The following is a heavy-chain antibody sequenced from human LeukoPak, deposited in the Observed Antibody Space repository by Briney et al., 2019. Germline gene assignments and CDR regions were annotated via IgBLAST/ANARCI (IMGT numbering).Heavy chain of an antibody. CDR3: ARDNRPYSGSYYGRGTTRYFDL. J-gene: IGHJ2*01. D-gene: IGHD1-26*01. CDR2: INPSGGST. CDR1: GYTFTSYC. V-gene: IGHV1-46*01. Sequence: ASVKVSCKASGYTFTSYCMHWVRQAPGQGLEWMGIINPSGGSTSYAQKFQGRVTMTRDTSTSTVYMELSSLRSEDTAVYYCARDNRPYSGSYYGRGTTRYFDLWGRGTLVTVSS.